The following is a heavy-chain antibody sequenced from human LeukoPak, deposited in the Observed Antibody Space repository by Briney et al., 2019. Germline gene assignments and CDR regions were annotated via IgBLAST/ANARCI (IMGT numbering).Heavy chain of an antibody. D-gene: IGHD6-19*01. J-gene: IGHJ4*02. CDR1: GGSISSSNW. CDR2: IYHSGST. V-gene: IGHV4-4*02. Sequence: SGTLSLTCAVSGGSISSSNWWSWVRQPPGKGLEWIGEIYHSGSTNYNPSLKSRVTISVDKSKNQSSLKLSSVTAADTAVYYCARAAGIAVAGSFDYWGQGTLVTVSS. CDR3: ARAAGIAVAGSFDY.